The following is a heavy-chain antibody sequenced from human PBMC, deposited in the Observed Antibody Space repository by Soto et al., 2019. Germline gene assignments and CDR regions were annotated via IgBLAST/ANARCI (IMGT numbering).Heavy chain of an antibody. D-gene: IGHD3-10*01. Sequence: EVQLVESGGGLVQPGGSLRLSCAASGFTFSDHYMDWVRQAPGKGLEWVGRTRNKANSYTTEYAASAKGRFTISRDDSKNSLYLQMNSLKTEDTAVYYCARPSAPYYGSGSYDYWGQGTLVTVSS. J-gene: IGHJ4*02. CDR2: TRNKANSYTT. CDR1: GFTFSDHY. CDR3: ARPSAPYYGSGSYDY. V-gene: IGHV3-72*01.